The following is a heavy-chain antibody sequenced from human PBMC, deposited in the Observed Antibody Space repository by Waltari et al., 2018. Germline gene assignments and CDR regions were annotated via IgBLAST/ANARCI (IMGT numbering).Heavy chain of an antibody. CDR3: AREVYYFGVVIHNWFDP. CDR2: IYYSGST. CDR1: GGSVSSGSYY. J-gene: IGHJ5*02. V-gene: IGHV4-61*01. D-gene: IGHD3-3*01. Sequence: QVQLQESGPGLVKPSETLSLTCTVSGGSVSSGSYYWSWIRQPPGKGLEWIGYIYYSGSTNYNPSLKSRVTISVDTSKNQFSLKLSSVTAADTAVYYCAREVYYFGVVIHNWFDPWGQGTLVTVSS.